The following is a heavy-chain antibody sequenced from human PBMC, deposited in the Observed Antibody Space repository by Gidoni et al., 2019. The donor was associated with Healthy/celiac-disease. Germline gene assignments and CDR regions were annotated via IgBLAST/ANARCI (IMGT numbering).Heavy chain of an antibody. J-gene: IGHJ4*02. D-gene: IGHD4-17*01. Sequence: QVQLQESGPGLVKPSQTLSLTCTVSGGSISSGDYYWSWIRQPPGKGLEWIGYIYYSGSTYYNPSLKSRVTISVDTSKNQFSLKLSSVTAADTAVYYCARVLWDFYGDYGYFDYWGQGTLVTVSS. V-gene: IGHV4-30-4*01. CDR1: GGSISSGDYY. CDR2: IYYSGST. CDR3: ARVLWDFYGDYGYFDY.